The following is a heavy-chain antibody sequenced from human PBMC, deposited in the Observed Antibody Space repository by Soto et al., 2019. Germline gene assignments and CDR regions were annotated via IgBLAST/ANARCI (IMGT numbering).Heavy chain of an antibody. D-gene: IGHD2-2*01. Sequence: PGGSLRLSCAASGFTFDDYAMHWVRQAPGKGLEWVSGISWNSGSIGYADSVKGRFTISRDNAKNSLYLQMNSLRAEDTALYYCAKDIGSTSYYYYGTDVWGQGTTVTVSS. V-gene: IGHV3-9*01. CDR2: ISWNSGSI. CDR3: AKDIGSTSYYYYGTDV. CDR1: GFTFDDYA. J-gene: IGHJ6*02.